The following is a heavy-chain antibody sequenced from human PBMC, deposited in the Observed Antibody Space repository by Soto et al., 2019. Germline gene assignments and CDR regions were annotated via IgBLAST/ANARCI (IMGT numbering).Heavy chain of an antibody. CDR3: ARRAQQLGRGFDP. Sequence: VGSLRLSCAASGFTVSGNYMSWVRQAPGKGLEWVSVIYSGGSTYYADSVKGRFTISRDNSKNTLYLQMNSLRAEDTAVYYCARRAQQLGRGFDPWGQGTLVTVSS. V-gene: IGHV3-53*01. D-gene: IGHD6-13*01. CDR1: GFTVSGNY. J-gene: IGHJ5*02. CDR2: IYSGGST.